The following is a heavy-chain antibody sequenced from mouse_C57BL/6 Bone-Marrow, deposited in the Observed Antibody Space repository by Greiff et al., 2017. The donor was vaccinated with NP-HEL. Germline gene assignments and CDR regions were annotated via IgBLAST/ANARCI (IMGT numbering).Heavy chain of an antibody. CDR1: GYTFTSYW. Sequence: EVQLQESGTVLARPGASVKMSCKTSGYTFTSYWMHWVKQRPGQGLEWIGAIYPGNSDTSYNQKFKGKAKLTAVTSASTAYMELSSLTNEDSAVYDGTRRDYSKYGWYFDVWGTGTTVTVSS. CDR3: TRRDYSKYGWYFDV. CDR2: IYPGNSDT. D-gene: IGHD2-5*01. J-gene: IGHJ1*03. V-gene: IGHV1-5*01.